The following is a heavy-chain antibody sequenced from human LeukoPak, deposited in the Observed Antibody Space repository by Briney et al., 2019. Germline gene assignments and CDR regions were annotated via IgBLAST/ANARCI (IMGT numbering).Heavy chain of an antibody. J-gene: IGHJ4*02. CDR1: GINLNYYA. Sequence: GGSLRLSCTVSGINLNYYAMHWVRQAPGKGLEWVAFIRYDGSNKYYADSVKGRFTISRDNSKNTLYLQMNRLRAEDTAVYYCAKDFSVYYYDSRVLDYWGQGTLVTVSS. CDR2: IRYDGSNK. CDR3: AKDFSVYYYDSRVLDY. V-gene: IGHV3-30*02. D-gene: IGHD3-22*01.